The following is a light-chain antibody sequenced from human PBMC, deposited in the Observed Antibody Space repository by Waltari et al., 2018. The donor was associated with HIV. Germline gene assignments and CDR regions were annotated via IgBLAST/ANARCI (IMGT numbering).Light chain of an antibody. J-gene: IGKJ1*01. CDR2: AAS. V-gene: IGKV1-39*01. CDR3: QQSYSTPRT. CDR1: QSISSY. Sequence: IQMTQSPSSLSASVGDRVTITCRASQSISSYLNWYQQKPGKAPKLLIYAASSLQSGVPSRFSGSGSGTDFTLTISSLQPEDFATYYCQQSYSTPRTFGQGTKVEIK.